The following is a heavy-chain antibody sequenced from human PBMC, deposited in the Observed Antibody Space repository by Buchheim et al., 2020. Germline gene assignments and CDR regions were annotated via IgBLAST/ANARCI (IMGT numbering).Heavy chain of an antibody. J-gene: IGHJ5*02. CDR2: IYYSGST. V-gene: IGHV4-59*01. CDR3: TRETGLHGWFDP. D-gene: IGHD4-11*01. Sequence: QVQLQESGPGLVKPSEALSLTCTVSGGSMSSYYWSWIRQPPGKGLEWIGYIYYSGSTNYNPSLKNRVTISVKTSKNQFSLKLSSVTAADTAVYYCTRETGLHGWFDPWGQGIL. CDR1: GGSMSSYY.